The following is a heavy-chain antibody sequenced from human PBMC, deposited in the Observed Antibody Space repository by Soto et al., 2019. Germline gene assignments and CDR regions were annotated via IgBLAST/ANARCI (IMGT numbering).Heavy chain of an antibody. J-gene: IGHJ4*02. D-gene: IGHD3-16*02. CDR3: ARGRGIVYLDF. CDR2: IHSDGRIT. V-gene: IGHV3-74*01. CDR1: GFTFGNYW. Sequence: EVQLVESGGGLVQPGGSLRLSCATSGFTFGNYWMYWVRQAPGKGLVWVSRIHSDGRITTYAESVKGRFTISRDIAKNTLYQQMNSLRDEDTAVYYCARGRGIVYLDFGGQGTRVTVSS.